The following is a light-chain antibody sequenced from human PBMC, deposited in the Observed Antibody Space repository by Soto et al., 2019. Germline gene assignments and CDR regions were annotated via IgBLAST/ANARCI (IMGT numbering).Light chain of an antibody. CDR3: QSYDSSLSGYVV. J-gene: IGLJ2*01. Sequence: QSVLTQPPSVSGXXXXRVTXXXTXNSSNIGAAYDVHWYQQLPGTAPKLLIYGNNNRPSGVPDRFSGSKSGTSASLAITGLQAEDEADYYCQSYDSSLSGYVVFGGGTKLTVL. CDR1: SSNIGAAYD. CDR2: GNN. V-gene: IGLV1-40*01.